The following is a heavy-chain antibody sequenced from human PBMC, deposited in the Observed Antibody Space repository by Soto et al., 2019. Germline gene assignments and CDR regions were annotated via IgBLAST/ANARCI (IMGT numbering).Heavy chain of an antibody. CDR2: ISYDGRNK. CDR1: GFTFSSYA. J-gene: IGHJ6*04. V-gene: IGHV3-30-3*01. D-gene: IGHD2-2*01. Sequence: QVQLVEPGGGVVQPGRSLRLSCAASGFTFSSYAMHCVRQAPGKGLEWVADISYDGRNKYYADSVKGRFTNSRDNSKNTLYLQMNGLIADDTAVYYCARDPCTSYYGPQGRYSGMDVWGKVTTVTVAS. CDR3: ARDPCTSYYGPQGRYSGMDV.